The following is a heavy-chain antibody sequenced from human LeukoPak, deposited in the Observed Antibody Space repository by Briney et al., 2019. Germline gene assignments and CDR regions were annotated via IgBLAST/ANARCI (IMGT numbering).Heavy chain of an antibody. Sequence: PGGSLRLSCAASGFTFSNAWMSWVRQAPGKGLEWVSGISGGGGSTYYADSVKGRFTISRDNSKNTLYLQMNSLRAEDTAVYYCAKDSVYYGSGPSVLDYWGQGTLVTVSS. J-gene: IGHJ4*02. CDR2: ISGGGGST. CDR3: AKDSVYYGSGPSVLDY. V-gene: IGHV3-23*01. D-gene: IGHD3-10*01. CDR1: GFTFSNAW.